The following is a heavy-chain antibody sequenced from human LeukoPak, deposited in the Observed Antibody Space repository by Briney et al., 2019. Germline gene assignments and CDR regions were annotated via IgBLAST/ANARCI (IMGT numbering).Heavy chain of an antibody. D-gene: IGHD6-19*01. CDR2: ISSSGAYV. CDR3: TRDGESSGWYSAC. Sequence: GGSLRLSCAASGFTFSSYSMNWVRQAPGKGLQWVSSISSSGAYVFYADSVQGRFTISRDNAKNSLYLQMNSLRAEDTAVYYCTRDGESSGWYSACWGQGTLVTVSS. V-gene: IGHV3-21*01. CDR1: GFTFSSYS. J-gene: IGHJ4*02.